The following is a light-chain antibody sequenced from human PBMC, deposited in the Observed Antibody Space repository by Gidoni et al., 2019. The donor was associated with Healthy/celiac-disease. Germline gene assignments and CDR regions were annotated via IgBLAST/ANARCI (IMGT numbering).Light chain of an antibody. CDR3: QQRSNWPKT. Sequence: EIVLTSSPATLSLSPGERATPSRRASQSVSSYLAWYQQKPGQAPRLLIYDASNRATGIPARFSGSGSGTDFTLTISSLEPEDFAVYYCQQRSNWPKTFGQGTKVEIK. CDR1: QSVSSY. CDR2: DAS. J-gene: IGKJ1*01. V-gene: IGKV3-11*01.